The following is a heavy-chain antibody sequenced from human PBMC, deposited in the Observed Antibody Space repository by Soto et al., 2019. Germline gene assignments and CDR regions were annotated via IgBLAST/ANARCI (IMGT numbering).Heavy chain of an antibody. CDR3: AREYHP. CDR1: GGSVSSSNYY. CDR2: IYYSGTT. J-gene: IGHJ5*02. Sequence: QVQLHESGPGLVKPSETLSLTCTVSGGSVSSSNYYWTWIRQPPGKGLEWIGHIYYSGTTAYNPSLKSRVTISLDTSNNQFSRKLTSVTAADTAVYYCAREYHPWGEGSLVTVAS. V-gene: IGHV4-61*01.